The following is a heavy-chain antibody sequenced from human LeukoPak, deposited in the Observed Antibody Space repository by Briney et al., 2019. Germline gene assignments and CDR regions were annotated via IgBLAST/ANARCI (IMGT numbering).Heavy chain of an antibody. D-gene: IGHD6-19*01. CDR2: IQNRGST. CDR3: ARDRPGIAVAGDAFDI. V-gene: IGHV4-59*01. Sequence: PSETLSLTCTVPGGSISSYYWSWIRQPPGKGLEWIGYIQNRGSTNYNPSLKSRVTISVDTSKNQFSLKLRSVAAADTAVYYCARDRPGIAVAGDAFDIWGRGTMVIVSS. CDR1: GGSISSYY. J-gene: IGHJ3*02.